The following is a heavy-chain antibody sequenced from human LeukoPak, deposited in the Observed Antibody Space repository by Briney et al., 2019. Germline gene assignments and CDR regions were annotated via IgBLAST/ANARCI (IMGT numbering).Heavy chain of an antibody. Sequence: PSETLSLTRAVYGGSFSGYYWSWIRQPPGKGLEWIGEINHSGSTNYNPSLKSRVTISLDTSKNQFSLKLRSVTAADTAVYYCASRGDPRSSGYYHATNYYGMDVWGQGTTVTVSS. V-gene: IGHV4-34*01. CDR3: ASRGDPRSSGYYHATNYYGMDV. D-gene: IGHD3-22*01. CDR2: INHSGST. J-gene: IGHJ6*02. CDR1: GGSFSGYY.